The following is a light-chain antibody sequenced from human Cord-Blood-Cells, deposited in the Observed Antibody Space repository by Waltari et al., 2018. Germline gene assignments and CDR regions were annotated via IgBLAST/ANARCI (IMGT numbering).Light chain of an antibody. V-gene: IGLV3-19*01. CDR1: SLRSYY. CDR2: GKN. Sequence: SSELTQDPAVSVALGQTVRTTCQGDSLRSYYASRYQQKPGQAPVLVIYGKNNRPSGIPDRFSGSSSGNTASLTITGAQAEDEADYYCNSRDSSGNHYVFGTGTKVTVL. J-gene: IGLJ1*01. CDR3: NSRDSSGNHYV.